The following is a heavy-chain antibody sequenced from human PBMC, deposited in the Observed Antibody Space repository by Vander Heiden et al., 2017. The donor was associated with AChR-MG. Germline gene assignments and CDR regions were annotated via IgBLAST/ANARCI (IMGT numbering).Heavy chain of an antibody. CDR3: ARVPSPFYCTNGVCLTNYYYYYMDV. D-gene: IGHD2-8*01. J-gene: IGHJ6*03. V-gene: IGHV1-69*01. CDR1: GGTFSSYA. Sequence: QVQLVQSGAEVKKPGSSVKVSCKASGGTFSSYAISWVRQAPGQGLEWMGGIIPIFGTANYAQKFQGRVTITADESTSTAYMELSSLRSEDTAVYYCARVPSPFYCTNGVCLTNYYYYYMDVWGKGTTVTVSS. CDR2: IIPIFGTA.